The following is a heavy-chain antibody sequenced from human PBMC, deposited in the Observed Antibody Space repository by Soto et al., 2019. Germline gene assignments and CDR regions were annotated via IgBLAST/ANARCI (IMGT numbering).Heavy chain of an antibody. CDR3: ARAIGYCSSTSCYVPPPPFDY. CDR2: INHSGST. D-gene: IGHD2-2*01. J-gene: IGHJ4*02. Sequence: SETLSLTCAVYGGSFSGYYWSWIRQPPGKGLEWIGEINHSGSTNYNPSLKSRVTISVDTSKNQFSLKLSSVTAADTAVYYCARAIGYCSSTSCYVPPPPFDYWGQGTLVTVSS. CDR1: GGSFSGYY. V-gene: IGHV4-34*01.